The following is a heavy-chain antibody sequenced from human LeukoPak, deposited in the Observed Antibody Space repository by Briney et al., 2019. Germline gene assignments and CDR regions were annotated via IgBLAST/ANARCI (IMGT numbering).Heavy chain of an antibody. J-gene: IGHJ4*02. CDR2: ILGGGDRT. Sequence: GGSLRLSCVGSGFPFDNYALNWVRQAPGRGLEWVSSILGGGDRTSHADSVKGRFTISRDNAKNSLYLQMNSLRAEDTAVYYCARVSGAPFYNFYDWGQGTLVTVSS. D-gene: IGHD1-1*01. CDR1: GFPFDNYA. CDR3: ARVSGAPFYNFYD. V-gene: IGHV3-23*01.